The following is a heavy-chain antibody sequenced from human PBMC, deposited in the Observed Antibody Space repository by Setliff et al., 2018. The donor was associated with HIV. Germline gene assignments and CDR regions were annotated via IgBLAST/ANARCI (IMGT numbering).Heavy chain of an antibody. D-gene: IGHD1-26*01. J-gene: IGHJ4*02. CDR1: GGSVSSSDYY. V-gene: IGHV4-39*01. CDR3: ARHGLAGATVDY. CDR2: IYYSGST. Sequence: SETLSLTCTVSGGSVSSSDYYWGWIRQPPGKGLEWIGSIYYSGSTYFTPSLKSRVTLSVDTSRNHFSLKLSSVTAADAAVYYCARHGLAGATVDYWGQGTLVTVSS.